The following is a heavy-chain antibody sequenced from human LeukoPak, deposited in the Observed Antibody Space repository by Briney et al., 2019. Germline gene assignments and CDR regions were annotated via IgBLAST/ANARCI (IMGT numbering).Heavy chain of an antibody. D-gene: IGHD3-16*01. CDR2: IRYDGNNK. CDR1: GFTFSTYG. CDR3: AKNGPDYIWGNYLDY. Sequence: GGSLRLSCAASGFTFSTYGMHWVRQAPGKGLEWVAFIRYDGNNKYYADSVKGRFTISRDNSENMLYLEMKSLGPEDTAVYYCAKNGPDYIWGNYLDYWGQGTLVTVSS. J-gene: IGHJ4*02. V-gene: IGHV3-30*02.